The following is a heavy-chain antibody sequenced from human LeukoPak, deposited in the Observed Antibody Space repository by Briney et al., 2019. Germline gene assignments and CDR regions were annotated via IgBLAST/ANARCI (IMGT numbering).Heavy chain of an antibody. CDR1: GFIFSNYA. J-gene: IGHJ4*02. CDR2: ISGRSGST. D-gene: IGHD3-9*01. CDR3: AKWGDYDVLTGYYVSDF. V-gene: IGHV3-23*01. Sequence: GGSLRLSCAASGFIFSNYAMYWVRQAPGKGLEWVSAISGRSGSTYYADSVKGRFTISRDSSKNTLHLQMNSLRADDTAVYYCAKWGDYDVLTGYYVSDFWGQGTLVTVSS.